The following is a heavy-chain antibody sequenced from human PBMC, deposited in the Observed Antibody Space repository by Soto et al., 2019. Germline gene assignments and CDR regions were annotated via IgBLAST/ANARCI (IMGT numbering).Heavy chain of an antibody. V-gene: IGHV3-7*01. CDR2: IKQDGSEK. CDR3: AKTYYYGSGNF. J-gene: IGHJ4*02. D-gene: IGHD3-10*01. CDR1: GFTFSSFW. Sequence: GGSLRLSCAASGFTFSSFWMSWVRQAPGKGLEWVANIKQDGSEKNYVDSVKGRFTISRDNAGNSLYLQMNSLRAEDTAVYYCAKTYYYGSGNFWGQGPLVTVSS.